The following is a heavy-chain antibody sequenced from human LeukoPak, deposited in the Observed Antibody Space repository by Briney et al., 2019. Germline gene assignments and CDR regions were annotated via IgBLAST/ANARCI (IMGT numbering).Heavy chain of an antibody. Sequence: GASVKVSCKASGYTFTGYHMHWVRQASGQGLEWMGWINPNSGGTNYAQKFQGRVTMTRDTSISTAYMELSRLRSDDTAVYYCARPYYYDSSGQYYFDYWGQGTLVTSPQ. V-gene: IGHV1-2*02. D-gene: IGHD3-22*01. J-gene: IGHJ4*02. CDR1: GYTFTGYH. CDR3: ARPYYYDSSGQYYFDY. CDR2: INPNSGGT.